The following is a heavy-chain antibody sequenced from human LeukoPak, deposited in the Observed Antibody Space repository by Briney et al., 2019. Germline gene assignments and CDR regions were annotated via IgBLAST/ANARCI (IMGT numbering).Heavy chain of an antibody. CDR3: ARSSEYGDPFNY. V-gene: IGHV4-39*01. CDR2: IYYSGST. Sequence: SETLSLTCTVSGASISRSDYFWGWIRQPPGKGLEWIGSIYYSGSTYYSPSLNGRVTISVDTSKNQFSLKLNSVTAADTAVYYCARSSEYGDPFNYWGQGTLVTVSS. D-gene: IGHD4-17*01. CDR1: GASISRSDYF. J-gene: IGHJ4*02.